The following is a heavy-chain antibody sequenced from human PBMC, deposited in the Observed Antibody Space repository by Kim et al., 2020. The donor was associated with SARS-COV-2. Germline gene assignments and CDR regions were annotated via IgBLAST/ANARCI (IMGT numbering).Heavy chain of an antibody. Sequence: NDAQKFQGRLAITADQSTSTDYMELNSLTSEDTAVYYCARSTLGAMTGNDYWGQGTLVTVSS. CDR3: ARSTLGAMTGNDY. V-gene: IGHV1-69*01. J-gene: IGHJ4*02. D-gene: IGHD3-9*01.